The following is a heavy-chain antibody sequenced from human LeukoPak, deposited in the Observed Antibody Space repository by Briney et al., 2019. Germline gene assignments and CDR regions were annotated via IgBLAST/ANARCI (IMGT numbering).Heavy chain of an antibody. D-gene: IGHD6-19*01. V-gene: IGHV4-59*01. CDR1: GGSISSYY. CDR3: ARESSGIAVAADAFDI. Sequence: SETLSLTCTVSGGSISSYYWSWIRQPPGKGLEWIGYIYYSGSTNYNPSLKSRVTISVDTSKNQFSLKLSSVTAADTAVYYCARESSGIAVAADAFDIWGQGTMVTVSS. J-gene: IGHJ3*02. CDR2: IYYSGST.